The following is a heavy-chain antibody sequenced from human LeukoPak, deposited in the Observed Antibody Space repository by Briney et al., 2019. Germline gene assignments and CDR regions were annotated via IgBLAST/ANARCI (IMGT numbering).Heavy chain of an antibody. CDR1: GFTFSSYW. Sequence: GGSLRLSCAASGFTFSSYWMSWVRQAPGKGLEWVANIKQDGSEKYYVDSVKGRFTISRDNAKNSLYLQMNSLRAEDTAVYYCAREPPDIVVVPAASPFWDYWGQGTLVTVSS. J-gene: IGHJ4*02. CDR2: IKQDGSEK. V-gene: IGHV3-7*01. D-gene: IGHD2-2*01. CDR3: AREPPDIVVVPAASPFWDY.